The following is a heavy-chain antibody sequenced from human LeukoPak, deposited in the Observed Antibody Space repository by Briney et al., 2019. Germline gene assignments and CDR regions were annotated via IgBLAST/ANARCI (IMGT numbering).Heavy chain of an antibody. CDR2: ISGSGGST. Sequence: PGGSLRLSCAASGFTFSSYAMSWVRQAPGKGLEWVSAISGSGGSTYYADSVKGRFTISRDNSKNTLYLQMNSLRAEDTAVYYCARGGPDCSGGSCYFDYWGQGTLVTVSS. V-gene: IGHV3-23*01. J-gene: IGHJ4*02. CDR1: GFTFSSYA. D-gene: IGHD2-15*01. CDR3: ARGGPDCSGGSCYFDY.